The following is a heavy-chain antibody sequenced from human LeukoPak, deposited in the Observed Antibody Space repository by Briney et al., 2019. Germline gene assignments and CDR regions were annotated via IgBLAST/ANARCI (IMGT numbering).Heavy chain of an antibody. Sequence: GESLKISCKGSGYNFTIYWIGWVRQMPGKGLEWMGIIYPGDSDTRYSPSFQGQVTISADKSISTAYLQWSSLKASDTAMYYCAIFDFLFGEIDNWFDPWGQGTQVAVSS. J-gene: IGHJ5*02. D-gene: IGHD3-16*01. CDR1: GYNFTIYW. CDR3: AIFDFLFGEIDNWFDP. V-gene: IGHV5-51*01. CDR2: IYPGDSDT.